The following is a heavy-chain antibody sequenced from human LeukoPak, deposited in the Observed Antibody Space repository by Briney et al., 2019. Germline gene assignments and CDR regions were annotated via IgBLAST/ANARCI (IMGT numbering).Heavy chain of an antibody. CDR3: AKGLERESRLDS. V-gene: IGHV3-30*02. CDR1: GFTFNTYG. Sequence: PGGSLRLSCAASGFTFNTYGIHWVRQALGKGLEWVTSIHYDGSNKYYADSVKGRFTISRDNSKNTLYLQMNSLRAEGTALYYCAKGLERESRLDSWGQGTLVTVSS. J-gene: IGHJ4*02. D-gene: IGHD1-1*01. CDR2: IHYDGSNK.